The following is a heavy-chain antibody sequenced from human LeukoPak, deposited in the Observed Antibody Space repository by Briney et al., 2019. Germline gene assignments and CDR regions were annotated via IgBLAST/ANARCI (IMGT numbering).Heavy chain of an antibody. D-gene: IGHD1-26*01. CDR2: ISTDGSST. Sequence: GGSLRLSCAASGFTFSSYRMHWVRQAPGKGLVWVSLISTDGSSTRYADSVKGRFTISRDNAKNTLYVQMNSLRAEDTAVYYCVRGGSGSSYLVHIWGQGTLVTVSS. CDR1: GFTFSSYR. V-gene: IGHV3-74*01. CDR3: VRGGSGSSYLVHI. J-gene: IGHJ4*02.